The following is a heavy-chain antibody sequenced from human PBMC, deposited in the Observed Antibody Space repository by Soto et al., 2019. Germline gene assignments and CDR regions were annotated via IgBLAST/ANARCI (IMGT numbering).Heavy chain of an antibody. V-gene: IGHV3-74*01. Sequence: EVQLVESGGGLVQPGGSLRLSCAASGFTFSSHWMHWVRHAPGKGLVWVSRINSDGRSTTNADSVKGRFTISRDNARKTLYLQMNSLRAEDTAVYYCARDSSWTGYSAQFDSWGQGTLVTVAS. CDR1: GFTFSSHW. CDR3: ARDSSWTGYSAQFDS. D-gene: IGHD3-9*01. CDR2: INSDGRST. J-gene: IGHJ4*02.